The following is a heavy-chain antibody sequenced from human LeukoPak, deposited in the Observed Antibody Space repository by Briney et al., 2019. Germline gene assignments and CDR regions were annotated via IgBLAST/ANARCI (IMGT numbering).Heavy chain of an antibody. CDR2: ISSNGGST. J-gene: IGHJ4*02. D-gene: IGHD7-27*01. Sequence: GGSLRLSCAASGFTFSSYAMSWVRQAPGKGLEWVSAISSNGGSTYYADSVKGRFTISRDNSKNTLYLQMSSLRAEDTAVYYCVNGPTNRGRDYWGQGTLVTVSS. CDR1: GFTFSSYA. CDR3: VNGPTNRGRDY. V-gene: IGHV3-64D*06.